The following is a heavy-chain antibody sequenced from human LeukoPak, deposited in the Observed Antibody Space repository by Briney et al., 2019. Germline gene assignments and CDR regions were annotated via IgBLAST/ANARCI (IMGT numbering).Heavy chain of an antibody. Sequence: PSETLSLTCTVSGDSFTSVTDYWAWIRQPPGKGLEWIATGDYSGGTYYNPSLESRVAISADMSKNQISLQLTSVTGADTAVYYCAGERGEEYSSGWYKTNFFYNWGQGVRVTVSS. D-gene: IGHD6-19*01. CDR1: GDSFTSVTDY. CDR3: AGERGEEYSSGWYKTNFFYN. CDR2: GDYSGGT. V-gene: IGHV4-39*07. J-gene: IGHJ4*02.